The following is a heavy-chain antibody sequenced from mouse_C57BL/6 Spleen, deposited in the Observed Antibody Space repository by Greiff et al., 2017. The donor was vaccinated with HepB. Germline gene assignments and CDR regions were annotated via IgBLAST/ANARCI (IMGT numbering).Heavy chain of an antibody. CDR3: ARSPFYGNYPYYFDY. CDR1: GYTFTSYW. V-gene: IGHV1-64*01. J-gene: IGHJ2*01. Sequence: VQLQQSGAELVKPGASVKLSCKASGYTFTSYWMHWVKQRPGQGLEWIGMIHPNSGSTNYNEKFKSKATLTVDKSSSTAYMQLSSLTSEDSAVYYCARSPFYGNYPYYFDYWGQGTTLTVSS. CDR2: IHPNSGST. D-gene: IGHD2-1*01.